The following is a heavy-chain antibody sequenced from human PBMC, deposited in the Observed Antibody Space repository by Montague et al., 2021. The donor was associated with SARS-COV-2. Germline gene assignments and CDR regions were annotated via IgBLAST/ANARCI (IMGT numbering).Heavy chain of an antibody. V-gene: IGHV4-39*01. J-gene: IGHJ3*02. D-gene: IGHD3-10*01. CDR2: SYYSGTT. Sequence: SETLSLTCTVSGDSFNSPKYYCAWIRQPPGKGLEWIGSSYYSGTTYDNPSLRRQVTMSVDTSKNQFSLKMNSVTAADTAVYYCARGSYGSGSYHAFDIWSQGTVVAVSS. CDR1: GDSFNSPKYY. CDR3: ARGSYGSGSYHAFDI.